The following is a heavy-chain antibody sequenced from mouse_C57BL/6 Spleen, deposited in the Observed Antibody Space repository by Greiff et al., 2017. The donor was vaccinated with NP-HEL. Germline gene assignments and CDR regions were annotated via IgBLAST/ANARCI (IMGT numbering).Heavy chain of an antibody. V-gene: IGHV5-16*01. CDR3: ARGSSYSYYAMDY. D-gene: IGHD1-1*01. CDR2: INYDGSST. CDR1: GFTFSDYY. J-gene: IGHJ4*01. Sequence: EVQLVESEGGLVQPGSSMKLSCTASGFTFSDYYMAWVRQVPEKGLEWVANINYDGSSTYYLDSLKSRFIISRDNAKNILYLQMSSLKSEDTATYYCARGSSYSYYAMDYWGQGTSVTVSS.